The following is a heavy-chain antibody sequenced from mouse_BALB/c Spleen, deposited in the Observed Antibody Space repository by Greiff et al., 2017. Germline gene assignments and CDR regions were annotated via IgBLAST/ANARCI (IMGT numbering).Heavy chain of an antibody. J-gene: IGHJ3*01. V-gene: IGHV2-9*02. Sequence: QVQLKQSGPGLVAPSQSLSITCTVSGFSLTSYGVHWVRQPPGKGLEWLGVIWAGGSTNYNSARMSRLSISKANTKCHVVLKMNSLQTSDTAMYYCASDRGGYGWFAYWGQGTLVTVSA. D-gene: IGHD2-2*01. CDR3: ASDRGGYGWFAY. CDR1: GFSLTSYG. CDR2: IWAGGST.